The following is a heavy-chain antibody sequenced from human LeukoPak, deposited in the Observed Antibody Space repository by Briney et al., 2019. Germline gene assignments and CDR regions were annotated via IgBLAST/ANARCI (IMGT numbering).Heavy chain of an antibody. Sequence: SETLSLTCSVSGGSISSGSYYWSWIRQPPGKGLEWIGYIYHSGSTYYNPSLKSRVTISVDRSKNQFSLKLSSVTAADTAVYYCARALDSAFDYWGQGTLVTVSS. CDR3: ARALDSAFDY. CDR2: IYHSGST. J-gene: IGHJ4*02. V-gene: IGHV4-30-2*01. CDR1: GGSISSGSYY. D-gene: IGHD1-26*01.